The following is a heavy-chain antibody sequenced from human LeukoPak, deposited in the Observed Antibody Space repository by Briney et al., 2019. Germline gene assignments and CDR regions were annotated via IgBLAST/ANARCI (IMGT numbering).Heavy chain of an antibody. V-gene: IGHV4-4*07. J-gene: IGHJ5*02. Sequence: SETLSLTCTVSGASISSYYWSWIRQPAGKALEWIGRIYVTGSTTYNPSLESRVTMSLDTSKNHFSLKLRSVTAADTAVYYCARAYSSSWYWNWFDPWGQGTLVTVSS. D-gene: IGHD6-13*01. CDR1: GASISSYY. CDR2: IYVTGST. CDR3: ARAYSSSWYWNWFDP.